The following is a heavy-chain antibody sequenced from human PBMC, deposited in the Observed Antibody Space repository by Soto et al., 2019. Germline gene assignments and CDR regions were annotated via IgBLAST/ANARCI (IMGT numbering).Heavy chain of an antibody. Sequence: SVKLCCEACGYTFTSCAISWVRQYPEQGLEWMGWISAYNGNTNYAQKLQGRVTMTTDTSTSTAYMELRSLRSDDTAVYYCARDHRYSYGYECFHYFDYWGQGTLVTVSS. D-gene: IGHD5-18*01. CDR2: ISAYNGNT. CDR1: GYTFTSCA. V-gene: IGHV1-18*01. J-gene: IGHJ4*02. CDR3: ARDHRYSYGYECFHYFDY.